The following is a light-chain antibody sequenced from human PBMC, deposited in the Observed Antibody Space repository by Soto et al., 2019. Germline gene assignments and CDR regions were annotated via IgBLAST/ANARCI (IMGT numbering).Light chain of an antibody. V-gene: IGKV4-1*01. CDR3: QQYNNWPLT. CDR1: QSVLYSSNNKNY. CDR2: WAS. J-gene: IGKJ4*01. Sequence: DIVMTQSPDSLAVSLGERATINCKSSQSVLYSSNNKNYLAWYQQKPGQPPKLLIYWASTRESGVPDRFSGSGSGTDFTLTISSLQAEDFAVYYCQQYNNWPLTFGGGTKVDIK.